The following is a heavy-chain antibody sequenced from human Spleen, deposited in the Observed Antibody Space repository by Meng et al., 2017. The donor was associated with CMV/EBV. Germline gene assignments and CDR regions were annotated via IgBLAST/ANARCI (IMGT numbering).Heavy chain of an antibody. J-gene: IGHJ5*02. D-gene: IGHD1-26*01. Sequence: GSLRLSCVVSGFTFNSNAVHWVRQAPGKGLEWVAVMSYDGINKRYADFVKGRFTISRDNSPNTLYLQMNSLEPEDTAVYYCARDSDSGSYWGDNWFDPWGQGTLVTVSS. CDR2: MSYDGINK. CDR3: ARDSDSGSYWGDNWFDP. CDR1: GFTFNSNA. V-gene: IGHV3-30*04.